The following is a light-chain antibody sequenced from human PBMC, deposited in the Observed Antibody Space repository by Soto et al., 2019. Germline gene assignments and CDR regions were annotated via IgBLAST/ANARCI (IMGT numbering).Light chain of an antibody. CDR1: QSVADSY. J-gene: IGKJ4*01. V-gene: IGKV3-20*01. CDR3: QQYSSSPLT. CDR2: AAT. Sequence: EVVLTQSPGTLSLSPGEVATLSYRASQSVADSYLAWYQQKPGRAPRLLFYAATRRATGIPDRFTGSGSGTDFTLTISRLEPEDFAVYYCQQYSSSPLTFGGGTKVDIK.